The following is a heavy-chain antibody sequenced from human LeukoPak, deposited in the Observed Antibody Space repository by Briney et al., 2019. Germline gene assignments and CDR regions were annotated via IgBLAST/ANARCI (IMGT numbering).Heavy chain of an antibody. J-gene: IGHJ6*02. V-gene: IGHV1-58*01. CDR2: IVVGSGNT. D-gene: IGHD6-13*01. CDR1: GFTFSSSA. CDR3: AAADSISSSSDYYYYGMGV. Sequence: SVKVSCKASGFTFSSSAVQWVRQARGQRLEWIGWIVVGSGNTNYAQKFQERVTITRDMSTSTAYMELSSLRSEDTAVYYCAAADSISSSSDYYYYGMGVWGQGTTVTVSS.